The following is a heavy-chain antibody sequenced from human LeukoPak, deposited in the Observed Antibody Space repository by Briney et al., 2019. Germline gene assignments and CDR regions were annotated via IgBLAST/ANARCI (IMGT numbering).Heavy chain of an antibody. Sequence: GGSLRLSCAASGFTFSDYYMSWVRQAPGKGLEWVANIKQDGSEKYYVDSVKGRFTISRDNAKNSLYLQMNSLRAEDTAVYYCARRGYFDYWGQGTLVTVSS. V-gene: IGHV3-7*01. CDR1: GFTFSDYY. D-gene: IGHD3-10*01. J-gene: IGHJ4*02. CDR2: IKQDGSEK. CDR3: ARRGYFDY.